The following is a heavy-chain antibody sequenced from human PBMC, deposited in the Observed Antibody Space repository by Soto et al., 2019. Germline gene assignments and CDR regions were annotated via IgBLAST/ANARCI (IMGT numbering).Heavy chain of an antibody. V-gene: IGHV1-46*01. Sequence: QVRLVKSGAEVKAPGASVKVSCKAPGDTFTSYYMHWVRQAPGHGLEWMGVINPNGGSTRFAQKFQRRYTRTRDTYTSTVYMELRGLTYDDTAVYYCARSSGAVSGIIIECTNWFAPCGQGTLVTVSS. D-gene: IGHD1-1*01. J-gene: IGHJ5*02. CDR1: GDTFTSYY. CDR2: INPNGGST. CDR3: ARSSGAVSGIIIECTNWFAP.